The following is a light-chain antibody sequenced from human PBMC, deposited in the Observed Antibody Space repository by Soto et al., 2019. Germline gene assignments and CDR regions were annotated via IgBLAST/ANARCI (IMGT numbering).Light chain of an antibody. CDR3: AAWDDSLDGVV. CDR1: RSNIGTNT. V-gene: IGLV1-44*01. CDR2: SDN. Sequence: QAVLTQPPSASGTPGQRVTISCSGSRSNIGTNTVNWYQQFPGTAPKLLMYSDNERPSGVPDRFSGSKSGTSASLAISGLQSEDEADYHCAAWDDSLDGVVFGGGTKVTVL. J-gene: IGLJ2*01.